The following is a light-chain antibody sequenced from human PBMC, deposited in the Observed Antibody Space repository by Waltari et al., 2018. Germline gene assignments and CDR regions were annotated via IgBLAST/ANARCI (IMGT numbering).Light chain of an antibody. Sequence: DIQMTQSPSSLSASVGDRVTITCRASQRISGSLNWYQQKPGKAPKRLIYAASSLQRGGPSRFSGSASGTYFTLTISSLQPEDFATYYCLQTYSTPLTFGGGTNVDIK. J-gene: IGKJ4*01. V-gene: IGKV1-39*01. CDR2: AAS. CDR1: QRISGS. CDR3: LQTYSTPLT.